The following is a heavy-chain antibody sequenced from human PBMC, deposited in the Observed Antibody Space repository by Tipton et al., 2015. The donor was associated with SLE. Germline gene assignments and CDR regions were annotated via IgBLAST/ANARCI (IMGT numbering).Heavy chain of an antibody. CDR1: GGSISSSSYY. D-gene: IGHD5-12*01. J-gene: IGHJ4*02. CDR2: IYYSGST. CDR3: ARVATIIDY. Sequence: TLSLTCTVSGGSISSSSYYWGWIRQPPGKGLEWIGSIYYSGSTYYNPSLKSRVTISVDTSKNQFSLKLSSVTAADTAVYYCARVATIIDYWGRGTLVTVSS. V-gene: IGHV4-39*01.